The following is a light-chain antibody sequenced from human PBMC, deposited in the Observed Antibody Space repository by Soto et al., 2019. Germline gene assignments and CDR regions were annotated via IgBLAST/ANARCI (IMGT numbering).Light chain of an antibody. Sequence: QSALTQPASVSVSPGQAINISCTGTSSDVGGYNYVSWYQHHPGKAPKLINYDVSSRPSGVSNPFSGSKSVNTASLTISGLQPEDEADYYCSSYTTSNTRQIVFGTGTKVTVL. J-gene: IGLJ1*01. CDR1: SSDVGGYNY. V-gene: IGLV2-14*03. CDR3: SSYTTSNTRQIV. CDR2: DVS.